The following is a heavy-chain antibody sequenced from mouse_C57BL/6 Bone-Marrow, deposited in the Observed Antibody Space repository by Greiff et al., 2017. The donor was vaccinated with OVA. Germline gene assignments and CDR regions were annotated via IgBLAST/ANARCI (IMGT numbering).Heavy chain of an antibody. Sequence: VQLKESVAELVRPGASVKLSCTASGFNIKNTYMHWVKQRPEQGLEWIGRIDPANGNTKYAPKFQGKATITADTSSNTAYLQLSSLTSEDTAIYYCAERGPYYSKDYAMDYWGQGTSVTVSS. D-gene: IGHD2-5*01. CDR2: IDPANGNT. J-gene: IGHJ4*01. CDR3: AERGPYYSKDYAMDY. CDR1: GFNIKNTY. V-gene: IGHV14-3*01.